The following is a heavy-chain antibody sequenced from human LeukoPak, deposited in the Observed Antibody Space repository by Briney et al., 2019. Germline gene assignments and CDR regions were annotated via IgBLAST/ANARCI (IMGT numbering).Heavy chain of an antibody. D-gene: IGHD4-11*01. CDR1: GYTFTSYG. CDR2: ISAYNGNT. J-gene: IGHJ4*02. Sequence: ASVKVSCKASGYTFTSYGISWVRQAPGQGLEWTGWISAYNGNTNYAQKLQGRVTMTTDTSTSTAYMELRSLRSDDTAVYYCARDKEGYYSNHEESFDYWGQGTLVTVSS. V-gene: IGHV1-18*01. CDR3: ARDKEGYYSNHEESFDY.